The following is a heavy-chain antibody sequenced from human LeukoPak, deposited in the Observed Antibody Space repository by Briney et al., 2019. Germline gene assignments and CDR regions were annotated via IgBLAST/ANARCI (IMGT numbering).Heavy chain of an antibody. J-gene: IGHJ4*02. D-gene: IGHD2-21*02. V-gene: IGHV3-23*01. CDR3: AKDQRGYCGGDCYSVDY. Sequence: GGSLRLXCAASGFTFSNYAMSWVRQAPGKGLEWVSTISDSGGGRHYADSVKGRFTISRDDSKNTVYLQMNSLRAEDTAVYYCAKDQRGYCGGDCYSVDYWGQGTLVTVSS. CDR2: ISDSGGGR. CDR1: GFTFSNYA.